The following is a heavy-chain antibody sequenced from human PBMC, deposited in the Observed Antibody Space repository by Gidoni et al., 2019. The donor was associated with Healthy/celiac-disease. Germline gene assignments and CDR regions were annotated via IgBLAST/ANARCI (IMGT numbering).Heavy chain of an antibody. CDR1: GYTFTSYY. CDR3: AGGWGDIPVDV. V-gene: IGHV1-46*01. Sequence: QVQLVQSGAEVKKPGASVKVSCKASGYTFTSYYMLWGRQAPGQGLEWMGIINPSGGNTSYAQRYQGRVTMNRETSTSTVYMGLSSLRSEDTAVYYCAGGWGDIPVDVWGKGTTVTVSS. D-gene: IGHD2-21*02. J-gene: IGHJ6*04. CDR2: INPSGGNT.